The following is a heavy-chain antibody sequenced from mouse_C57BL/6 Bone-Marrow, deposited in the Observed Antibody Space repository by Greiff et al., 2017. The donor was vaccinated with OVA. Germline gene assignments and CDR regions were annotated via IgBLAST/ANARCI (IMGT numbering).Heavy chain of an antibody. CDR2: IDPEDGET. CDR3: ARSTTTVKGPYYFDY. Sequence: EVQLQQSGAELVKPGASVKLSCTASGFTIKDYYMHWVKQRTEQGLEWIGRIDPEDGETKYAPKFQGKATLTADTSANTAYLQLSSLTSEDTAVYYCARSTTTVKGPYYFDYWGQGTTLTVSS. J-gene: IGHJ2*01. CDR1: GFTIKDYY. V-gene: IGHV14-2*01. D-gene: IGHD1-1*01.